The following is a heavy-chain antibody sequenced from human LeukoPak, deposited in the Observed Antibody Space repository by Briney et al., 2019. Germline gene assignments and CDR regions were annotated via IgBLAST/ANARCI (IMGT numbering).Heavy chain of an antibody. J-gene: IGHJ4*02. CDR2: IYSSGDT. Sequence: SETLSLTCTVSGDSVSSNPNYWTWIRQPPGKGLEWIGSIYSSGDTYYNPSLRSRVTISVDTSKNQFSLKLRSVTSADTAVYFCARRRSYGEEFDYWGQGTLVTVSS. V-gene: IGHV4-39*01. D-gene: IGHD3-16*01. CDR1: GDSVSSNPNY. CDR3: ARRRSYGEEFDY.